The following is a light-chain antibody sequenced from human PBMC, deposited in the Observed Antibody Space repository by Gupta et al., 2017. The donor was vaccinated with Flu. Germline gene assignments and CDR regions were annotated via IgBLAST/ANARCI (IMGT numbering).Light chain of an antibody. Sequence: QSALTPPRSVSGSPGQSVAISCTGTSSDVGGYNYVSWYQHHPGKAPKLIIYDVSKRPSGVPDRFSGSKSGNTASLTISGLQAEDETDYFCCSYVSTSWVFGGGTKLTVL. CDR1: SSDVGGYNY. V-gene: IGLV2-11*01. J-gene: IGLJ3*02. CDR2: DVS. CDR3: CSYVSTSWV.